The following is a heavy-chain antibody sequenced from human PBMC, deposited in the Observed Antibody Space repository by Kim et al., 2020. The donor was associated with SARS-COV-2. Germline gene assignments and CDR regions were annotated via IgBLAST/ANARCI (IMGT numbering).Heavy chain of an antibody. CDR3: AKISAPLIVPGASFDY. D-gene: IGHD2-2*01. V-gene: IGHV1-2*06. Sequence: ASVKVSCKASGYTFTAYYIHWVRQAPGQGLEWMGRINPDSGVTNFAQDFQGRVTLTRDTSISTAYMEVSRLRSDDTAVYYCAKISAPLIVPGASFDYWGQGSLVTVSA. J-gene: IGHJ4*02. CDR1: GYTFTAYY. CDR2: INPDSGVT.